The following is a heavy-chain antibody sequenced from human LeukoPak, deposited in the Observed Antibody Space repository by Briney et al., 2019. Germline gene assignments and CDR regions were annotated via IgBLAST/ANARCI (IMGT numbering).Heavy chain of an antibody. V-gene: IGHV3-48*01. Sequence: GGSLRLSCAASGFTFSSYSTNWVRQAPGKGLEWVSYISISSSTIYYADSVKGRFTISRDNAKNSLYLQMNSLRAEDTAVYYCARSGAGWFDYWGQGTLVTVSS. CDR3: ARSGAGWFDY. J-gene: IGHJ4*02. CDR1: GFTFSSYS. D-gene: IGHD6-19*01. CDR2: ISISSSTI.